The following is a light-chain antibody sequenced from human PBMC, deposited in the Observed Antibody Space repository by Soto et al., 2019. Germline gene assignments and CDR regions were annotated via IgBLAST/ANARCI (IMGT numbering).Light chain of an antibody. J-gene: IGLJ2*01. CDR3: AAWDDSLNGVV. Sequence: QSVLTQPPSASGTPGQRVTISCSRSSSNIGSNTVNWYQQLPGTAPKLLICSNNQRPSGVPDRFSGSKSGTSASLAISGLQSEDEADYYCAAWDDSLNGVVFGGGTKLTVL. CDR1: SSNIGSNT. V-gene: IGLV1-44*01. CDR2: SNN.